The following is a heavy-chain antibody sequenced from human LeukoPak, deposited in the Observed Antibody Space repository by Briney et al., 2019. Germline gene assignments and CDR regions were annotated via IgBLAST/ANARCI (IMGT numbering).Heavy chain of an antibody. CDR1: GFTFSNYD. Sequence: GGPLRLSCAASGFTFSNYDLNWVRQAPGKGLEWVSYIGSSGSTIKYADSVKGRFTISRDNAKNSLYLQMNSLRAEDTAVYYCARGLRNTIFGGRYYWGQGTLVSVSS. V-gene: IGHV3-48*03. CDR2: IGSSGSTI. J-gene: IGHJ4*02. CDR3: ARGLRNTIFGGRYY. D-gene: IGHD3-3*01.